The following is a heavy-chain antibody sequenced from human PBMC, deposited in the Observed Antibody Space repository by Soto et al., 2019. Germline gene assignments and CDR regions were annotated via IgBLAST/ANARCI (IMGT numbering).Heavy chain of an antibody. CDR1: GASVSSGSFY. D-gene: IGHD6-19*01. Sequence: SETLSLTCSVSGASVSSGSFYWSWIRQPPGKGLEWIGFIYNNETFNYNPSLKSRVTLSVDTSKHQFSLKLSSVTAADTAVYYCARVPVRYSSSHNFVSWGQGAMVTVYS. J-gene: IGHJ4*02. CDR2: IYNNETF. CDR3: ARVPVRYSSSHNFVS. V-gene: IGHV4-61*01.